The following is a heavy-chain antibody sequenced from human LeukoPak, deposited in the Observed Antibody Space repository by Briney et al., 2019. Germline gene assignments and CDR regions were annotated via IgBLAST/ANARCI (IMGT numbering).Heavy chain of an antibody. CDR3: ARGTYYDCVWGSYGAFDY. J-gene: IGHJ4*02. CDR2: ISAYNGNT. D-gene: IGHD3-16*01. V-gene: IGHV1-18*01. CDR1: GYTFTSYG. Sequence: ASVKVSCKASGYTFTSYGISWVRQAPGQGLEWMGWISAYNGNTNYAQKLQGRVTMTTDTSTSTAYMELRSLRSDDTAVYYCARGTYYDCVWGSYGAFDYWGQGTLVTVSS.